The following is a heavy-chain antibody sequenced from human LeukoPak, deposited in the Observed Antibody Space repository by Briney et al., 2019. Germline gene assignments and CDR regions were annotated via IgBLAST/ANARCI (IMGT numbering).Heavy chain of an antibody. CDR2: ISGSGGST. CDR1: GFTFSSYA. V-gene: IGHV3-23*01. Sequence: GGSLRLSCAASGFTFSSYAMSWVRQAPGKGLEWVSAISGSGGSTYYADSVKGRFTISRDNSKNTLYLQMNSLRAEDTAVYYCAKDRSGQWQVRVVDYWGQGTLVTVSS. D-gene: IGHD6-19*01. CDR3: AKDRSGQWQVRVVDY. J-gene: IGHJ4*02.